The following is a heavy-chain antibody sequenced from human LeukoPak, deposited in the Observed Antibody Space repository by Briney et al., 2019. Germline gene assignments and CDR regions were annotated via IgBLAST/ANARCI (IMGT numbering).Heavy chain of an antibody. J-gene: IGHJ4*02. V-gene: IGHV2-5*02. CDR1: GFSLGTSGVG. Sequence: SGPTLVKPTQTLTLTCTFSGFSLGTSGVGGGWFRQPPGKAMVWCALIYWADHQRYSPSLKSTHTITKDTSKSQVVITMTSMDPVDTATYYCAHYSSGWYLDSWGGGTLGTVSS. D-gene: IGHD6-19*01. CDR2: IYWADHQ. CDR3: AHYSSGWYLDS.